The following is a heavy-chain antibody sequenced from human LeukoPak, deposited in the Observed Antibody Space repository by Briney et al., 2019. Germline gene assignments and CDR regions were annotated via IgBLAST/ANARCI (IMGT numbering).Heavy chain of an antibody. V-gene: IGHV4-59*08. D-gene: IGHD2-15*01. Sequence: GSLRLSCAASGFTVSSNYMSWVRQAPGKGLEWIGYIYYGGSTNYNPSLKSRLNISLDTSKNQFSLKLSSVTAADTAVYYCARRPGGLQDWLDPWGQGTLVTVSS. CDR1: GFTVSSNY. CDR3: ARRPGGLQDWLDP. CDR2: IYYGGST. J-gene: IGHJ5*02.